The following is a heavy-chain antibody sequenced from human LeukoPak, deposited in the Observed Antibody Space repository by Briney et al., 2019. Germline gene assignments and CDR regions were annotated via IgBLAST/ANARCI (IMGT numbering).Heavy chain of an antibody. J-gene: IGHJ4*02. Sequence: SETLSLTCAVYGGSFSNYYWSWIRQPPGKGLEWIGEINHSGSTNYNPSLKSRVTISVDTSKNQFSLKLNSVTAADTAAYYCARVLSGSYGYWGQGTLVTVSS. CDR2: INHSGST. D-gene: IGHD1-26*01. CDR1: GGSFSNYY. V-gene: IGHV4-34*01. CDR3: ARVLSGSYGY.